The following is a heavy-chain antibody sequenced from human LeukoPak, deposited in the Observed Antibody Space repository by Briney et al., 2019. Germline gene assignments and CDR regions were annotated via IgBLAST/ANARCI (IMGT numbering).Heavy chain of an antibody. Sequence: ASVKVSCKASGYTFTSYGISWVRQAPGQGLEWMGWISAYNSNTNYAQKLQGRVTMTTDTSTSTAYMELRSLRSDDTAVYYCARTGTGDYVWGSYRDKTFDYWGQGTLVTVSS. CDR3: ARTGTGDYVWGSYRDKTFDY. CDR1: GYTFTSYG. CDR2: ISAYNSNT. D-gene: IGHD3-16*02. V-gene: IGHV1-18*01. J-gene: IGHJ4*02.